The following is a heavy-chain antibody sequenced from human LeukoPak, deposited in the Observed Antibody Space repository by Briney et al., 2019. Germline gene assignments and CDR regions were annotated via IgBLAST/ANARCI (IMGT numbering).Heavy chain of an antibody. J-gene: IGHJ5*02. V-gene: IGHV3-23*01. CDR3: AKGEQRLVREDLTT. D-gene: IGHD6-19*01. CDR1: GFTFSSYA. Sequence: GGSLRLSCAASGFTFSSYAMSWVRQAPGKGLEWVSAISGSGGSTYYADSVKGRFTISRDNSKNTLYLQMNSLRAEDTAVYYCAKGEQRLVREDLTTWGQGTLVTVSS. CDR2: ISGSGGST.